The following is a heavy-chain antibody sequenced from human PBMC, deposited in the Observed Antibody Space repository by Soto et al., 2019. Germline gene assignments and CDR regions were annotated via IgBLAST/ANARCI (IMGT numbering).Heavy chain of an antibody. J-gene: IGHJ4*02. V-gene: IGHV3-23*01. D-gene: IGHD3-10*01. CDR1: GFTFSSSA. Sequence: GGSLRLSCAASGFTFSSSAMSWVRQPPGKGLEWVSSILSGGDRTFYPDSVKGRFTISRDNSKNTLYLQMNSLTAEDTAVYYCAKAGRNFFDYWAQGTLVTVSS. CDR2: ILSGGDRT. CDR3: AKAGRNFFDY.